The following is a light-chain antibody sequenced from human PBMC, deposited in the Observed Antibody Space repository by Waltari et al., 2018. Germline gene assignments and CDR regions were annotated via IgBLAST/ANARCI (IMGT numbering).Light chain of an antibody. J-gene: IGLJ1*01. Sequence: SVLTQPPSASGTPGQRVTISCSGSSSNIGSNTVHWYQQFPGTAPEVLIYNDNQRPSGVPDRFSGSKSATPASLAISGLQSEDEADYYCAAWDDSLNAYVFGTGTKVTVL. CDR1: SSNIGSNT. CDR3: AAWDDSLNAYV. CDR2: NDN. V-gene: IGLV1-44*01.